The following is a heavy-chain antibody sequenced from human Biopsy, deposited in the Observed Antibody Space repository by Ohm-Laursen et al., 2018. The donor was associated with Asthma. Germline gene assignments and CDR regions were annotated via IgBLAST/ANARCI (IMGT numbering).Heavy chain of an antibody. CDR1: GGTFKTFV. Sequence: SVSVSRKSPGGTFKTFVMGWGRQAAGHGIDRMGGINSVFGTTTYPQKFQDRVTITADDSTSTVYMELSSLRSEDTAVYYCARKAGSCISRTCYSLDFWGQGTLVTVSS. J-gene: IGHJ4*02. V-gene: IGHV1-69*13. CDR2: INSVFGTT. CDR3: ARKAGSCISRTCYSLDF. D-gene: IGHD2-2*01.